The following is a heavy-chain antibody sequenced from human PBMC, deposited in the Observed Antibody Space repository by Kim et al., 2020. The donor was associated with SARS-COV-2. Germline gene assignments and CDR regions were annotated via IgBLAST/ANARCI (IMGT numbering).Heavy chain of an antibody. J-gene: IGHJ6*02. Sequence: SETLTLTCTVSGGSISSYYWSWIRQPPGKGLEWIGYIYYSGSTNYNPSLKSRVTISVDTSKNQFSLKLSSVTAADTAVYYCAKEGEYYHDSSGYEGYYYGIAVGGQGTALTVSS. CDR3: AKEGEYYHDSSGYEGYYYGIAV. CDR2: IYYSGST. CDR1: GGSISSYY. D-gene: IGHD3-22*01. V-gene: IGHV4-59*13.